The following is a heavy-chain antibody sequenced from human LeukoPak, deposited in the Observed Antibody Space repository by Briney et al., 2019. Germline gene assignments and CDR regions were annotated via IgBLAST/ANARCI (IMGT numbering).Heavy chain of an antibody. CDR2: ISGSGGST. CDR3: ARDLVVRGRWSWFDP. D-gene: IGHD3-10*01. J-gene: IGHJ5*02. Sequence: PGGSLRLSCAASGFTFSSYGMSWVRQAPGKGLEWVSAISGSGGSTYYADSVKGRFTISRDNSKNSLYLQMNSLRAEDTAVYYCARDLVVRGRWSWFDPRGQGTLVTVSS. V-gene: IGHV3-23*01. CDR1: GFTFSSYG.